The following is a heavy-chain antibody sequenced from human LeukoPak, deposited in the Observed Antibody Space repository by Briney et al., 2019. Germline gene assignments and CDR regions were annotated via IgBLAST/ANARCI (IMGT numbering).Heavy chain of an antibody. CDR3: ARDSLGGSYFDY. D-gene: IGHD1-26*01. CDR2: IYYSGST. Sequence: SETLSLTCTVSGGSINSYYWSWIRQPPGKGLEWIGYIYYSGSTNYNPSLKSRVTISVDTSKNQFSLKLSSVTAADTAVYYCARDSLGGSYFDYWGQGTLVTVSS. CDR1: GGSINSYY. V-gene: IGHV4-59*01. J-gene: IGHJ4*02.